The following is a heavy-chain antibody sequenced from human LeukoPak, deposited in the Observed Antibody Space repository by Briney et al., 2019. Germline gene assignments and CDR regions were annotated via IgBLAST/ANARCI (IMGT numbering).Heavy chain of an antibody. CDR1: GGSISSSSYY. V-gene: IGHV4-39*01. D-gene: IGHD3-22*01. Sequence: SETLSLTCTVSGGSISSSSYYWGWIRQPPGKGLEWIGSIYYSGSTYYNPSLKSRVTISVDTSKNQFPLKLSSVTAADTAVYYRATAGRPTYYSDSSGSFDYWGQGTLVTVSS. J-gene: IGHJ4*02. CDR3: ATAGRPTYYSDSSGSFDY. CDR2: IYYSGST.